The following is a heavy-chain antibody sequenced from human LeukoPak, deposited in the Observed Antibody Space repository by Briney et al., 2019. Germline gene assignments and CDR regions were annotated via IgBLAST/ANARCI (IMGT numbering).Heavy chain of an antibody. CDR1: GFTFSSYA. Sequence: SGGSLRLSCAASGFTFSSYAMHWVRQAPGKGLEYVSAISSNGGSTYYANSVKGRFTISRDNSKNTLYLQMGSLRAEDMAVYYCARDASCTSLYYYYYMDVWGKGATVTVSS. V-gene: IGHV3-64*01. CDR2: ISSNGGST. D-gene: IGHD2-2*01. J-gene: IGHJ6*03. CDR3: ARDASCTSLYYYYYMDV.